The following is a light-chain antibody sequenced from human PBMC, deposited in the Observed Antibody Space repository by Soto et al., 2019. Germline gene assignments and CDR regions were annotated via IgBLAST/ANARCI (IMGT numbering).Light chain of an antibody. CDR3: CSYAGSYILI. Sequence: QSALTQPRSLSGSPGQSVTISCTGTSSDVGGYGYVSWYQQHPGKVPKLMIFDVSKRPSGVPDRFSGSKSGNTASLTISGLQAEDEADYHCCSYAGSYILIFGGGTKVTVL. V-gene: IGLV2-11*01. CDR1: SSDVGGYGY. CDR2: DVS. J-gene: IGLJ2*01.